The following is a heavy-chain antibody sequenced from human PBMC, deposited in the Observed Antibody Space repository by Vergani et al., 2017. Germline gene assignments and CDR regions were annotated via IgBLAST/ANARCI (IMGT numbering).Heavy chain of an antibody. CDR2: VDPEDGET. CDR1: GYTFTDHY. Sequence: EVQLVQSGAEVKKPGATMKISCKVSGYTFTDHYMHWVKQAPGKGLEWMGLVDPEDGETIYAEKFKGRVTIAPDTSTDTAHLELSSLRSEDTAVYYCATPQTVTTGGKEVWGQGTTVIVSS. J-gene: IGHJ6*02. D-gene: IGHD4-17*01. V-gene: IGHV1-69-2*01. CDR3: ATPQTVTTGGKEV.